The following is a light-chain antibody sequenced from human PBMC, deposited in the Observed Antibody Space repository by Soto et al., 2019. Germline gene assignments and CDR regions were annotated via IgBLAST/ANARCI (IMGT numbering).Light chain of an antibody. Sequence: QSALTQPASVSGSPGQSITISCTGTVSDVGGYDSVSWYQQHPGRAPKLIIYGVNNRPSGVSNRFSASKSADTASLTISGLQAEDEANYYCCSYTISTTYVFGTRTKVTVL. CDR3: CSYTISTTYV. CDR2: GVN. CDR1: VSDVGGYDS. V-gene: IGLV2-14*03. J-gene: IGLJ1*01.